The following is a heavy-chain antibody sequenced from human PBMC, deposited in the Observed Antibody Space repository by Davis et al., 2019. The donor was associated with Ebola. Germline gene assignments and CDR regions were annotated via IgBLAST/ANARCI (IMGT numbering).Heavy chain of an antibody. CDR3: ARERIFGVVKVLHYGMDV. CDR2: INHSGST. D-gene: IGHD3-3*01. J-gene: IGHJ6*02. Sequence: SETLSLTCAVYGGSFSGYYWSWIRQPPGKGLGWIGEINHSGSTNYNPSLKSRVTISVDPSTTQFSLKLSSVTAADTAVYYCARERIFGVVKVLHYGMDVWGQGTTVTVSS. V-gene: IGHV4-34*01. CDR1: GGSFSGYY.